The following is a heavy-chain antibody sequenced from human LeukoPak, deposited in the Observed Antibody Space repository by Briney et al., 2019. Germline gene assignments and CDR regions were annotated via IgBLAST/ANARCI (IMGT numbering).Heavy chain of an antibody. CDR3: AKGGSYDTSAYLDY. Sequence: GGSLRLSCAASEFTFSSYAMSWVRQAPGKGLEWVSLISGSGGSTYYADSVKGRFTISRDNSKNTLYLQMNSLRDEDTAVYYCAKGGSYDTSAYLDYWGQGTLVTVSS. CDR1: EFTFSSYA. V-gene: IGHV3-23*01. D-gene: IGHD3-22*01. CDR2: ISGSGGST. J-gene: IGHJ4*02.